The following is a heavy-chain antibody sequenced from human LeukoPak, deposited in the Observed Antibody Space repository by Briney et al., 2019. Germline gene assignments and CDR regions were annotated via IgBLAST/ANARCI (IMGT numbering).Heavy chain of an antibody. J-gene: IGHJ3*02. CDR1: GFTFSTYW. CDR2: IKQDGSEK. D-gene: IGHD1-26*01. Sequence: PGGSLRLSCAASGFTFSTYWMSWVRQAPGKGLEWVANIKQDGSEKYYVDSVKGRFTISRDNAKNSLYLQMNSLRAEDTAVYYCARSSRELLADDAFDIWGQGTMVTVSS. V-gene: IGHV3-7*01. CDR3: ARSSRELLADDAFDI.